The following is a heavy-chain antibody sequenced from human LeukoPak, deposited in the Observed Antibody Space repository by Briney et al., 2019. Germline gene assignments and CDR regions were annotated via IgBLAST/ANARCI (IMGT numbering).Heavy chain of an antibody. D-gene: IGHD5-12*01. CDR2: INTDGSDT. CDR3: ARRGEDGFGYRY. V-gene: IGHV3-74*01. J-gene: IGHJ4*02. Sequence: GGSLRLSCVVSGSTYSNYWMHWVRQAPGKGLVWVSRINTDGSDTSYVDSVRGRFTVSRDNAKNTLYLQMNSLRSEDTAVYYCARRGEDGFGYRYWGQGTLVTVSS. CDR1: GSTYSNYW.